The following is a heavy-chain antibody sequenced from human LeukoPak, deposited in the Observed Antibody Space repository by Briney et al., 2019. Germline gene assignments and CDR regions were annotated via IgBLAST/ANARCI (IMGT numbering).Heavy chain of an antibody. CDR2: IYYSGST. J-gene: IGHJ4*02. Sequence: SETLSLTCTVSGGSIGSSSYYWGWIRQPPGKGLEWIGSIYYSGSTYYNPSLKSRVTISVDTSKNQFSLKLSSVTAADTAVYYCAGSGYYWFDYWGQGTLVTVSS. CDR1: GGSIGSSSYY. CDR3: AGSGYYWFDY. D-gene: IGHD3-22*01. V-gene: IGHV4-39*01.